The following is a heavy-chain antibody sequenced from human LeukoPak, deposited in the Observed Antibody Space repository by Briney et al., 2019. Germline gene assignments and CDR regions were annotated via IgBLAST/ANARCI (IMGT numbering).Heavy chain of an antibody. Sequence: ASVKVSCKASGYTFTGYYMHWVRQAPGQGLEWMGWINPNSGGTNYAQKFQGRVTMTRDTSISTAYMELSRLRSDDTAVYYCARDDSGYDPFFDYWGQGTLVTVSS. CDR2: INPNSGGT. CDR1: GYTFTGYY. J-gene: IGHJ4*02. D-gene: IGHD5-12*01. V-gene: IGHV1-2*02. CDR3: ARDDSGYDPFFDY.